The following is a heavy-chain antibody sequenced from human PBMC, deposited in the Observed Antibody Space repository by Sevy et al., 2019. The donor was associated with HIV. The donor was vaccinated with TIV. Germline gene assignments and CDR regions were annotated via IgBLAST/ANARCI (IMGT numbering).Heavy chain of an antibody. CDR1: EFTFSYYW. V-gene: IGHV3-7*04. D-gene: IGHD1-26*01. J-gene: IGHJ6*02. Sequence: GGSLRLSCAASEFTFSYYWMTWVRQAPGKGLEWVANIKQDGSEKYYVDSVKGRFTISRDNAKNSLYLQMNSLRAEDTPIYYCAGGNFYSCSPAGMDVWGQGTTVTVSS. CDR2: IKQDGSEK. CDR3: AGGNFYSCSPAGMDV.